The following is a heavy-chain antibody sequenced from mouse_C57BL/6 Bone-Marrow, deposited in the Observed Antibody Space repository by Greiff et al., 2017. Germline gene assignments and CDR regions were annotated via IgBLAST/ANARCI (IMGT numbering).Heavy chain of an antibody. J-gene: IGHJ4*01. Sequence: VQLQQPGAELVMPGASVKLSCKASGYTFTSYWMHWVKQRPGQGLEWIGEIDPSDSYTNYNQKFKGKSTLTADKSSSTAYMQLSSLTSEDSAVYYCARVYGSSYAMDNWGQRTSVTVSS. V-gene: IGHV1-69*01. D-gene: IGHD1-1*01. CDR1: GYTFTSYW. CDR2: IDPSDSYT. CDR3: ARVYGSSYAMDN.